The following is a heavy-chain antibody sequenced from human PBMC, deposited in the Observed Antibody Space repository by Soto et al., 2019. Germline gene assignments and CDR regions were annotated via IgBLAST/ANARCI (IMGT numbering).Heavy chain of an antibody. CDR2: INHSGRV. Sequence: SETLSLTCAVYGGSFSGHSWTWIRQSPGKGLEWIGGINHSGRVNYSPTLKSRVTISLDTSKNQFSLTLSAVTAADTAMYYCSTRAYDTNGYYRFDPWGQGTLVTVSS. CDR3: STRAYDTNGYYRFDP. D-gene: IGHD3-22*01. J-gene: IGHJ5*01. CDR1: GGSFSGHS. V-gene: IGHV4-34*01.